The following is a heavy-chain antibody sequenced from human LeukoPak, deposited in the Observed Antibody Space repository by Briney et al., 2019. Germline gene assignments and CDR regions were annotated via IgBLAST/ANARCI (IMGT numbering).Heavy chain of an antibody. Sequence: SETLSLTCAVYGGSFSGYYWSWIRQPPGKGLEWIGEINHSGSTNYNPSLKSRVTISVDTSKNQFSLKLSSVTAADTAVYYCARLNAGDPSSRAVDYWGQGTLVTVSS. V-gene: IGHV4-34*01. CDR1: GGSFSGYY. CDR2: INHSGST. J-gene: IGHJ4*02. D-gene: IGHD3-10*01. CDR3: ARLNAGDPSSRAVDY.